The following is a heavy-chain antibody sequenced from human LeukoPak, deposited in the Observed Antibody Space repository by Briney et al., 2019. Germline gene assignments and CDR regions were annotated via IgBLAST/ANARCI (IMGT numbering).Heavy chain of an antibody. V-gene: IGHV4-30-2*01. D-gene: IGHD4-23*01. CDR2: IYHSGST. Sequence: SETLSLTCAVSGGSISSGGYSWSWIRQPPGKGLEWIGYIYHSGSTYYNPSLKSRVTTSVDRSKNQFSLKLSSVTAADTAVYYCAIEVTSAFDIWGQGTMVTVSS. J-gene: IGHJ3*02. CDR3: AIEVTSAFDI. CDR1: GGSISSGGYS.